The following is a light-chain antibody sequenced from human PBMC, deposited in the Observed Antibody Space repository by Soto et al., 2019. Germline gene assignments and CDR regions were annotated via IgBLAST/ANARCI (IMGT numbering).Light chain of an antibody. Sequence: NFMLTQPHSVSESPGKTVTISCTRSSGSIASKYVQWYQQRPGSSPTTVIYEDNERPSGVPDRFSGSIDSSSNSASLTISGLKTDDEADYYCQSFDSTNVVFGGGTKLTVL. V-gene: IGLV6-57*01. J-gene: IGLJ2*01. CDR3: QSFDSTNVV. CDR2: EDN. CDR1: SGSIASKY.